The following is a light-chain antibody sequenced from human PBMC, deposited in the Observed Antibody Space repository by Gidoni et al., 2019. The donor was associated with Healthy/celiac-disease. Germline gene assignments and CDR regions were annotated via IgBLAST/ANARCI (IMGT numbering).Light chain of an antibody. Sequence: DIQMTQSPSSLSASVGDRVTITCRASQGISNYLAWYQQKPVKVPKLLIYAASTLQSGVPSRCSGSGSGTDFTLTISILHPVDVATYCCQKYNSAPRTFGQGTKVEIK. CDR1: QGISNY. CDR2: AAS. J-gene: IGKJ1*01. CDR3: QKYNSAPRT. V-gene: IGKV1-27*01.